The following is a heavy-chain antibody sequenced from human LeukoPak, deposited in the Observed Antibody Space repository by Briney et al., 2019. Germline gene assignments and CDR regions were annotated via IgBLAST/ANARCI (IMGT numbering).Heavy chain of an antibody. CDR2: IYSGGST. CDR3: ARGVPGYSSGWYVGYYYGMDV. D-gene: IGHD6-19*01. J-gene: IGHJ6*02. CDR1: GFTVSSNY. Sequence: LPGGSLRLSCAASGFTVSSNYMSWVRQAPGKGLEWVSVIYSGGSTYYADSVKGRFTISRDNSKNTLYLQMNSLRAEDTAVYYCARGVPGYSSGWYVGYYYGMDVWGQGTTVTVSS. V-gene: IGHV3-53*01.